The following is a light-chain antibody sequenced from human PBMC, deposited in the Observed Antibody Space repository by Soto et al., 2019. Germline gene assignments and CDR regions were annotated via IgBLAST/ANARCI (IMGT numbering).Light chain of an antibody. CDR3: QHFGVSLWT. CDR1: QSVSSSF. V-gene: IGKV3-20*01. J-gene: IGKJ1*01. Sequence: EIVLTQSPGTLSLSPGERATLSCRASQSVSSSFLAWYQQKPGQAPRLVIYGASSRATGTPDRFSGSGSGTDFTLTISRLEPEDFAVYYCQHFGVSLWTLGQGNKVDIK. CDR2: GAS.